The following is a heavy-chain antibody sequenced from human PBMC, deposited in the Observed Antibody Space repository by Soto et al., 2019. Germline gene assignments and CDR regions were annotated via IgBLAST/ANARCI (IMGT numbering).Heavy chain of an antibody. Sequence: QVQLVQSGAEVKKPGSSVKVPCKVSGGTFNIRWVRQAPGQGLEWMGGIIPVIDTANYARKFQGRVVISADRATNIVYMEMMSLTLEDTAVYYCARGSGADAFDIWGQGTMVTVSS. CDR3: ARGSGADAFDI. V-gene: IGHV1-69*06. CDR2: IIPVIDTA. D-gene: IGHD7-27*01. J-gene: IGHJ3*02. CDR1: GGTFN.